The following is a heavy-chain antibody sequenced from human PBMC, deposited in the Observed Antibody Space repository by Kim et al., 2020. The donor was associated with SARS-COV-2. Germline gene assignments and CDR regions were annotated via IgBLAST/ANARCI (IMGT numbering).Heavy chain of an antibody. CDR2: INHSGST. D-gene: IGHD6-19*01. CDR1: GGSFSGYY. V-gene: IGHV4-34*01. J-gene: IGHJ4*02. CDR3: ARGLWLGGYFDY. Sequence: SETLSLTCAVYGGSFSGYYWSWIRQPPGKGLEWIGEINHSGSTNYNPSLKSRVTISVDTSKNQFSLKLSSVTAADTAVYYCARGLWLGGYFDYWGQGTLVTVSS.